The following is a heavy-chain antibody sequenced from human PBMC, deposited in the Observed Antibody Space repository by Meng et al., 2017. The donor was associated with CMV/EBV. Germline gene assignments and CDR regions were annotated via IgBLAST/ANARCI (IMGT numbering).Heavy chain of an antibody. CDR3: ARMGARLDY. CDR2: MNPNSGNT. V-gene: IGHV1-8*01. D-gene: IGHD1-26*01. CDR1: GYTFTSYD. Sequence: ASVKVSCKASGYTFTSYDINWVRQATGQGLEWMGWMNPNSGNTGYAQKFQGRVTMTRNTSISTAYMELSSLKASDTAMYYCARMGARLDYWGQGTLVTVSS. J-gene: IGHJ4*02.